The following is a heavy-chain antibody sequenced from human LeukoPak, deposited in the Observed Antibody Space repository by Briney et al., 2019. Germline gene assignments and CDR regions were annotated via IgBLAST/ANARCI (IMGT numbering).Heavy chain of an antibody. CDR1: GFTFSNYW. Sequence: PGGSLRLSCAASGFTFSNYWMHWVRQAPGEALMWVSRIKSDGSSTTYADSVKGRFTISRDNSKNTLYLQMNSLRAEDKAVYYCGRGTGGYYYGMDVWGQGTTVTVSS. CDR3: GRGTGGYYYGMDV. V-gene: IGHV3-74*01. D-gene: IGHD2-15*01. CDR2: IKSDGSST. J-gene: IGHJ6*02.